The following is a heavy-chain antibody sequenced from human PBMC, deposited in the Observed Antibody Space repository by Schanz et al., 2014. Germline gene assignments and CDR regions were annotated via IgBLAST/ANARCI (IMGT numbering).Heavy chain of an antibody. V-gene: IGHV3-23*04. CDR2: ISGSGGTT. CDR3: ARSRSGFYFDY. J-gene: IGHJ4*02. D-gene: IGHD1-26*01. Sequence: VQLVESGGGVVQPGRSLRLSCAASGFTFSSYALHWVRQAPGKGLEWVSAISGSGGTTYYADSVKGRFTISRDNSKNTLYLQMNSLRAEDTAVYYCARSRSGFYFDYWGQGTLVTVSS. CDR1: GFTFSSYA.